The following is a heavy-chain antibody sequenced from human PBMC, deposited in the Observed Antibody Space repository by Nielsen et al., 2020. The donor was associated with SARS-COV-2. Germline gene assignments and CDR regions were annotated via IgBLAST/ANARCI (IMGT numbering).Heavy chain of an antibody. Sequence: GESLKISCATSGFTFSRNSMHWVRRAPGKGLEWVAVISYDGSEKYYADSVKGRFTISRDNSKNTLYLQINSLRAEDTAVYYCARGNGWGSYFDYWGQGTLVTVSS. J-gene: IGHJ4*02. V-gene: IGHV3-30-3*01. CDR1: GFTFSRNS. CDR2: ISYDGSEK. D-gene: IGHD7-27*01. CDR3: ARGNGWGSYFDY.